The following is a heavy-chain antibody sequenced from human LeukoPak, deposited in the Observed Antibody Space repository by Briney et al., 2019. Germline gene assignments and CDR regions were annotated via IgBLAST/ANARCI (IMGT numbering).Heavy chain of an antibody. V-gene: IGHV1-2*02. CDR1: GYTFTGYY. Sequence: ASVKVSCKASGYTFTGYYMHWVRQAPGQGLEWMGWINPNSGGTNYAQKFQGRVTMTRDTSISTAYMELSRLRSDDTAVYYCARDYRPIVVVPAATHLGAAFDIWGQGTMVTVSS. CDR3: ARDYRPIVVVPAATHLGAAFDI. CDR2: INPNSGGT. D-gene: IGHD2-2*01. J-gene: IGHJ3*02.